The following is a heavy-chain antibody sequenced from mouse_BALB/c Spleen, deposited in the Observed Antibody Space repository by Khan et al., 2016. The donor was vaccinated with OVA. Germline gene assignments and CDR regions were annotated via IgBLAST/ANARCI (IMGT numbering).Heavy chain of an antibody. D-gene: IGHD2-3*01. CDR1: GFTFNNYA. CDR2: VSSGGSYT. CDR3: ARQGGIYDGPFDY. J-gene: IGHJ2*01. Sequence: EVELVESGGGLVKPGGSLRLSCAASGFTFNNYAMSWVRQTPEKRLEWVATVSSGGSYTYYPDSVKGRFTISRDNAKNTLYLQMSRLRSDDTAIYFCARQGGIYDGPFDYWGQGTTLTVSS. V-gene: IGHV5-9-3*01.